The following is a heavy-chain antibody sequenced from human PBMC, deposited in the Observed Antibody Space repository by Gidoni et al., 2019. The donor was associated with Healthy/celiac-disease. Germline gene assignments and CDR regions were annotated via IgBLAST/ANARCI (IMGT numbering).Heavy chain of an antibody. Sequence: QVQLQQWGAGLLKPSETLSLTCAVYGGSFSGYYWSWIRQPPGKGLEWIGEINHSGSTNYNPSLKSRVTISVDTSKNQFSLKLSSVTAADTAVYYCARAHLRAYYFDYWGQGTLVTVSS. CDR1: GGSFSGYY. CDR2: INHSGST. CDR3: ARAHLRAYYFDY. J-gene: IGHJ4*02. D-gene: IGHD3-10*01. V-gene: IGHV4-34*01.